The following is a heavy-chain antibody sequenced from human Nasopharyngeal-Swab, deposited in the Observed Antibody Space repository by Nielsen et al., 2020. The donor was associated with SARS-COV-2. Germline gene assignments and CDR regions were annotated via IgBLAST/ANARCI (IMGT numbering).Heavy chain of an antibody. V-gene: IGHV1-69*06. CDR1: GGTFSSYA. J-gene: IGHJ6*02. Sequence: SVKVSCKASGGTFSSYAISWVRQAPGQGLEWMGGIIPIFGTANYAQKFQGRVTITADKSTSTAYMELSSLRSEDTAVYHCARDGTRYNWNDYYYYGMDVWGQGTTVTVSS. CDR2: IIPIFGTA. CDR3: ARDGTRYNWNDYYYYGMDV. D-gene: IGHD1-1*01.